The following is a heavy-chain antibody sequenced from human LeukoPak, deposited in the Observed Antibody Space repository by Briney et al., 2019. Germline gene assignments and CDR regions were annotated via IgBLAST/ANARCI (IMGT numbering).Heavy chain of an antibody. Sequence: FGPTVANLTHTRTLPCTLSGSLVTATRVGVGWIRQASGKPLECHALPPPHVEKHQSPCLMRRLTIAKVTSKKQEVLTMTNMDPVDTGTYYCAQLSSSPWFSMTTMTTFDNWGQGTLVTVSS. D-gene: IGHD4-17*01. CDR2: PPPHVEK. CDR1: GSLVTATRVG. CDR3: AQLSSSPWFSMTTMTTFDN. J-gene: IGHJ4*02. V-gene: IGHV2-5*01.